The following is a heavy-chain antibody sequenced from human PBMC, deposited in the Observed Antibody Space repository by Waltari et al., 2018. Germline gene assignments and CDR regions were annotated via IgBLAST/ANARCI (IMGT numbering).Heavy chain of an antibody. V-gene: IGHV4-39*07. J-gene: IGHJ2*01. D-gene: IGHD2-21*01. CDR1: GGSISSSSYY. CDR3: ARDNPFRGRYFDL. CDR2: IYYSGST. Sequence: QLQLQESGPGLVKPSETLSLTCTVSGGSISSSSYYWGWIRQPPGKGLEWIGSIYYSGSTYYNPSLKSRVTISVDTSKNQFSLKLSSVTAADTAVYYCARDNPFRGRYFDLWGRGTLVTVSS.